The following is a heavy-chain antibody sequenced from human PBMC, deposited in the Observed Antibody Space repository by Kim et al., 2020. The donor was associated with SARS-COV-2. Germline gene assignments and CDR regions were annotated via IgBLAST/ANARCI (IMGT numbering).Heavy chain of an antibody. D-gene: IGHD5-18*01. Sequence: LSLTCAASGFIFSKYVMHWVRQAPGKGLEWVAIISYDGSNEYFAHSVKGRFTISRDNSESTLYLQMNSLRAEDTAVYYCARGRRGYNYGYFFHFDYWGQGTLVTVSS. CDR1: GFIFSKYV. CDR3: ARGRRGYNYGYFFHFDY. V-gene: IGHV3-30*04. CDR2: ISYDGSNE. J-gene: IGHJ4*02.